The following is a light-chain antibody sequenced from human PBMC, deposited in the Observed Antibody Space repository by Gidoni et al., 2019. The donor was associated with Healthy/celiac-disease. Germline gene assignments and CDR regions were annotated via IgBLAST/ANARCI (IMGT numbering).Light chain of an antibody. CDR2: GAS. CDR1: QSVSSSY. V-gene: IGKV3-20*01. J-gene: IGKJ1*01. Sequence: EIVLTPSPVTLSLSPGERATLSCRASQSVSSSYLAWYQQKPGQAPRLLIYGASSRATGIPDRFSGSGSGTDFTLTISRLEPEDFAVYYCQQYGSSRTFGQGTKVEIK. CDR3: QQYGSSRT.